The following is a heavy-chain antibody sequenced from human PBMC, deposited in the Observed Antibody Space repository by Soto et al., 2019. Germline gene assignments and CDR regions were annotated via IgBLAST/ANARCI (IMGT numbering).Heavy chain of an antibody. D-gene: IGHD2-21*02. J-gene: IGHJ5*02. V-gene: IGHV1-58*01. CDR1: GFTFTSSA. CDR3: PPEVVTATPQGFDP. Sequence: QMQLVQSGPEVKKPGTSVKVSCKASGFTFTSSAVQWVRQARGQRLEWIGWIVVGSGNTNYAQKFQERVTITRDMSTSTAYMELSSLRSEDTAVYYCPPEVVTATPQGFDPWGQGTLVTLSS. CDR2: IVVGSGNT.